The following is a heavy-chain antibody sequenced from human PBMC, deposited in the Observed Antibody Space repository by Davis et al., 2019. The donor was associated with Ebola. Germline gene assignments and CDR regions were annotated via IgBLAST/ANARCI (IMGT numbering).Heavy chain of an antibody. J-gene: IGHJ4*02. D-gene: IGHD6-19*01. CDR2: IRSKANSYAT. V-gene: IGHV3-73*01. Sequence: GESLKISCAASGFTFSGSAMHWVRQASGKGLEWVGRIRSKANSYATAYAASVKGRFTISRDGSKNTAYLQMNSLKTEDTAVYYCTSGYSSGWDDYWGQGTLVTVSS. CDR1: GFTFSGSA. CDR3: TSGYSSGWDDY.